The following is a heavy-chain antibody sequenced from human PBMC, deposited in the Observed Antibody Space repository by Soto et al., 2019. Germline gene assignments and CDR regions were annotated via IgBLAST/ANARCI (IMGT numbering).Heavy chain of an antibody. CDR3: ARNYDGNGYYYTYYFDY. D-gene: IGHD3-22*01. V-gene: IGHV4-39*01. CDR1: GGSISSNNYY. Sequence: SETLSLTCTVSGGSISSNNYYWGWIRQPPGKGLEWIGSIYYSGSTYYNPSLKSRLTISLDTPKNQFSLKLNSVTAADTAVYFCARNYDGNGYYYTYYFDYWGQGTLVTVSS. CDR2: IYYSGST. J-gene: IGHJ4*02.